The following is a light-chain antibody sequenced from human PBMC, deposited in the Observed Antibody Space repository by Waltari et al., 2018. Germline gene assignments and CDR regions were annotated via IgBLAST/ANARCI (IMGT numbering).Light chain of an antibody. Sequence: VLTQSPGTLSLSPGARATLSCRASQTVSRNYLAWFQQKPGQAPRLLIYAASTRAPGTPDRFSGSGSGTDFALTISRLEPEDFAVYYCQQYGSSPQVFGQGTRVEIK. V-gene: IGKV3-20*01. CDR2: AAS. J-gene: IGKJ1*01. CDR1: QTVSRNY. CDR3: QQYGSSPQV.